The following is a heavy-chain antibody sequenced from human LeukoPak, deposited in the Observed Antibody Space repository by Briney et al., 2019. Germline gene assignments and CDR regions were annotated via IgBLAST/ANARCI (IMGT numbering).Heavy chain of an antibody. Sequence: GGSLRLSCAASGFTFSSYAMSWVRQAPGKGLEWVSAISGSGGSTYYADSVKDRFTISRDNSKNTLYLQMNSLRAEDTAVYYCAKDQTVDYGDYVWDYWGQGTLVTVSS. V-gene: IGHV3-23*01. D-gene: IGHD4-17*01. CDR3: AKDQTVDYGDYVWDY. CDR2: ISGSGGST. J-gene: IGHJ4*02. CDR1: GFTFSSYA.